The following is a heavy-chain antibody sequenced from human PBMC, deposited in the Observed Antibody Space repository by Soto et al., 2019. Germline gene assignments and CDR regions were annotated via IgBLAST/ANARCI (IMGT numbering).Heavy chain of an antibody. CDR2: ISGSGGST. V-gene: IGHV3-23*01. J-gene: IGHJ4*02. CDR3: AKWVPLDYYDSSGYKPFDY. Sequence: EVQLLESGGGLVQPGGSLRLSCAASGFTFSSYAMSWVRQAPGKGLEWVSAISGSGGSTYYADSVKGRFTISRDNSKNTLYLQMNSLRAEDTAVYYCAKWVPLDYYDSSGYKPFDYWGQGTLVTVSS. D-gene: IGHD3-22*01. CDR1: GFTFSSYA.